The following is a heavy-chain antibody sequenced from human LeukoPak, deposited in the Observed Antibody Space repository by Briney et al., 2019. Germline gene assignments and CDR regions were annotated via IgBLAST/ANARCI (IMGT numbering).Heavy chain of an antibody. CDR2: ISGSGGST. J-gene: IGHJ3*02. CDR3: AKDDPYSDSSGYPGDAFDI. CDR1: GFTFSSYA. V-gene: IGHV3-23*01. Sequence: PGGSLRLSCAASGFTFSSYAMSWVRQAPGKGLEWVSAISGSGGSTYYADSVKGRFTISRDNSKNTLYLQMNSLRAEDTAVYYCAKDDPYSDSSGYPGDAFDIWGQGTMVTVSS. D-gene: IGHD3-22*01.